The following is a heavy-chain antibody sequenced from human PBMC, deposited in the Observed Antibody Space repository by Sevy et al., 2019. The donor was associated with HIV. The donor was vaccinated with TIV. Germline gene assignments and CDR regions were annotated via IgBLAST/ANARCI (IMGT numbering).Heavy chain of an antibody. D-gene: IGHD1-26*01. J-gene: IGHJ3*02. Sequence: GGSLRLSCAASGFTFSSNWMSWVRQAPGKGLEWVANIKQDGSEIYYVDSVKGRFTISRDNAKNSLYLQMSSLRAEDTAVYYCARERGISFIVGATTGAFDIWGQGTMVTASS. CDR1: GFTFSSNW. CDR3: ARERGISFIVGATTGAFDI. V-gene: IGHV3-7*01. CDR2: IKQDGSEI.